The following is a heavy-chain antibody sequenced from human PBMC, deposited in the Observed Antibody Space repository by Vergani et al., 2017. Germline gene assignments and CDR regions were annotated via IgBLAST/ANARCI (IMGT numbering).Heavy chain of an antibody. D-gene: IGHD3-16*02. CDR2: VNHGGST. J-gene: IGHJ4*02. V-gene: IGHV4-34*01. CDR3: ASIARAPTRRNPPPDY. Sequence: QVQLQEWGAGLLKTSETLSLTCGGSGGSFSDYYWSWIRQAPGMGLEWIGEVNHGGSTNYTPSLKSRVSISVDTSKNQFSLQLTSVTAADSALYFCASIARAPTRRNPPPDYWGQGILVTVSS. CDR1: GGSFSDYY.